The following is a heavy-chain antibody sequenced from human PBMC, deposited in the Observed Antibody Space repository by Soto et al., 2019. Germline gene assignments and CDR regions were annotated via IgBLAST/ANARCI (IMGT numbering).Heavy chain of an antibody. CDR3: ATGACFDGYSSSYYWFDP. CDR1: GYTFANYA. J-gene: IGHJ5*02. D-gene: IGHD1-26*01. V-gene: IGHV1-18*01. Sequence: QGQLVQSGGEVKKPGASVKVSCKASGYTFANYAINWVRQAPGQWLEWMGLDSAYNGITTYAQKFQGRVTMTTDTSTSTAYMEMRSLTSDDTAVYYCATGACFDGYSSSYYWFDPWGQGTLVTVSS. CDR2: DSAYNGIT.